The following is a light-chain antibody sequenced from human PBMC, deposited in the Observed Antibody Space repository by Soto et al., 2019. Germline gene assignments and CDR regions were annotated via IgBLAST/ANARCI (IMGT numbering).Light chain of an antibody. Sequence: EIVLTQSPATLSLSPGERATLSCRASQSVSSYLAWYQQKPGQAPRLLMYEASNRATGIPDRFSGGGTATDFTLTISRLEPEDFAVYYCQQYDESPLTFAGGTQWIS. V-gene: IGKV3D-11*02. CDR3: QQYDESPLT. J-gene: IGKJ4*01. CDR1: QSVSSY. CDR2: EAS.